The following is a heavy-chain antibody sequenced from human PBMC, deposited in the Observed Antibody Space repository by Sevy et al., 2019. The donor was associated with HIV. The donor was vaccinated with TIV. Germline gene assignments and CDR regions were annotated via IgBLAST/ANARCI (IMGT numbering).Heavy chain of an antibody. J-gene: IGHJ6*02. D-gene: IGHD4-17*01. V-gene: IGHV1-8*01. CDR2: MNPNSGNT. CDR3: ARARLPTTADYYYYGMDV. Sequence: ASVKVSCKASGYTFTSYDINWVRQATGQGLEWMGWMNPNSGNTGYAQTFQGRVTMTRNTSISTAYMELSSLRSEDTVVYYCARARLPTTADYYYYGMDVWGQGTTVTVSS. CDR1: GYTFTSYD.